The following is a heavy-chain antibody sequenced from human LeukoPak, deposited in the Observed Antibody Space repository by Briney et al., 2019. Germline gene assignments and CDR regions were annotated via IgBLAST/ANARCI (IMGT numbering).Heavy chain of an antibody. Sequence: GESLKISCKGSGYSFTSYWIGWVRQMPGKGLEWMGIIYPGDSDTRYSPSFQGQVTISADKSNSTAYLQWSSLKASDTAMYYCARLTGYCSGGSCYLLYWGQGTLVTVSS. CDR3: ARLTGYCSGGSCYLLY. CDR1: GYSFTSYW. J-gene: IGHJ4*02. D-gene: IGHD2-15*01. CDR2: IYPGDSDT. V-gene: IGHV5-51*01.